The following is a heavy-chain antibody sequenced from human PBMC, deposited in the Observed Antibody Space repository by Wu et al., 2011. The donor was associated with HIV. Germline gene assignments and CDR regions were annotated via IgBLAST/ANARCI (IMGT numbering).Heavy chain of an antibody. D-gene: IGHD2-21*01. Sequence: QVQLVQSGAEVKKPGSSVKVSCKASGATFSKYTISWVRQAPGQGLEWMGGIIPIFGTAKYAQKFQGRVTITADKSTSTAYMELSSLRSEDTAMYYCARDFGGDGDSWGQGTLVTVSS. CDR2: IIPIFGTA. CDR3: ARDFGGDGDS. J-gene: IGHJ4*02. V-gene: IGHV1-69*14. CDR1: GATFSKYT.